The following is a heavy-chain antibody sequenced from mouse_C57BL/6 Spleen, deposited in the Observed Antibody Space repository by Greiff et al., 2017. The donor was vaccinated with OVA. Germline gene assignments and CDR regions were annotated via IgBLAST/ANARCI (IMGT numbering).Heavy chain of an antibody. CDR2: ISDGGSYT. Sequence: EVQLVESGGGLVKPGGSLKLSCAASGFTFSSYAMSWVRQTPEKRLEWVATISDGGSYTYYPDNVKGRFTLSRDNSKNNLYLHMSHLQSEDTAMYYCARDKGAFDYWGQGTLLTVSA. J-gene: IGHJ2*01. CDR3: ARDKGAFDY. V-gene: IGHV5-4*01. CDR1: GFTFSSYA.